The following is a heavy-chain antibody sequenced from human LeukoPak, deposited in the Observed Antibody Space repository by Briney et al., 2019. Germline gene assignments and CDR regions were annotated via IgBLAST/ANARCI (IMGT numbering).Heavy chain of an antibody. CDR2: IIPIFGTA. CDR3: ARDNWVGDIAWWFDP. J-gene: IGHJ5*02. D-gene: IGHD3-10*01. CDR1: GGTFSSYA. Sequence: ASVKVSCKASGGTFSSYAISWEGQAPGQGLEWMGGIIPIFGTANYAQKFQGRVTITADESTSTAYMELSSLRSEDTAVYYCARDNWVGDIAWWFDPWGQGTLVSVSS. V-gene: IGHV1-69*13.